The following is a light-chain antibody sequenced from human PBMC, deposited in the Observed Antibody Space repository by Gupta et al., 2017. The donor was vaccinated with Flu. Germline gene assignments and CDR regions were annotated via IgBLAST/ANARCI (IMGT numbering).Light chain of an antibody. V-gene: IGKV4-1*01. J-gene: IGKJ1*01. CDR3: QQFLTVPRT. CDR2: WAT. CDR1: HSLLSTSNNKDC. Sequence: DIVMTQCRDCLTVSLGEKASVSCKSNHSLLSTSNNKDCLACYQQKPGQPPSLLFYWATPRHSGVPDRFRGRGSGTDFSLTISSLQAEDVATYYCQQFLTVPRTFGHGTTVEIK.